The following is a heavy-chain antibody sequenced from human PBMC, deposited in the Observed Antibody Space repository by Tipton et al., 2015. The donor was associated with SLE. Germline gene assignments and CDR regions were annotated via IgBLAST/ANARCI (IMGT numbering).Heavy chain of an antibody. CDR3: ARGADQFTSGRGLGLQH. J-gene: IGHJ1*01. D-gene: IGHD6-19*01. CDR1: GFTFSSYG. V-gene: IGHV3-30*02. Sequence: SLRLSCAASGFTFSSYGMHWVRQTPGKGVEWVAFIRYDGSNKYYADSVKGRFTISRENSKNTLFLQMSSLRPEDTALYYCARGADQFTSGRGLGLQHWGQGTLVTVSS. CDR2: IRYDGSNK.